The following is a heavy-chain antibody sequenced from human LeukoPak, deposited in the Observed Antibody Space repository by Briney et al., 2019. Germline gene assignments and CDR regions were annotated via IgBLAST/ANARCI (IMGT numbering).Heavy chain of an antibody. D-gene: IGHD3-3*01. CDR2: IYYRGST. CDR3: ARHVGYEYDFWSGYLPSLDSRPYYFDY. J-gene: IGHJ4*02. CDR1: GGSISSSSYY. Sequence: SETLSLTCTVSGGSISSSSYYWGWIRQPPGKGREWIGSIYYRGSTSYNPSLKSRVTISVDTSKNQFSLKLSSVTAADTAVYYCARHVGYEYDFWSGYLPSLDSRPYYFDYWGQGTLVTVSS. V-gene: IGHV4-39*01.